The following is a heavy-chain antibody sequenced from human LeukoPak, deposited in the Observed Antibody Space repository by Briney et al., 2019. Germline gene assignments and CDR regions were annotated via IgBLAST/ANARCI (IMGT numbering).Heavy chain of an antibody. CDR1: GFTFHNFA. CDR3: AKDNSILPDWLDP. V-gene: IGHV3-23*01. Sequence: GGSLRLSCAASGFTFHNFAMSWVRQAPGKGLEWVSGISGGGESTYYADSVKGRFTISRDNSKNTLYLQMTSLRAEDTAVYYCAKDNSILPDWLDPWGQGTLVTVSS. D-gene: IGHD3-3*01. CDR2: ISGGGEST. J-gene: IGHJ5*02.